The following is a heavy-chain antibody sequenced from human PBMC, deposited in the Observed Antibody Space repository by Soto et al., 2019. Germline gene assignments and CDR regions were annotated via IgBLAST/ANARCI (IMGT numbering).Heavy chain of an antibody. Sequence: PGGSLRLSCAPSGFTSSDYYMSWIRQAPGKGLEWVSYISSSGSTIYYADSVKGRFTISRDNAKNSLYLQMNSLRAEDTAVYYCTSDPSLVGSYYGSGSYLPSRYWGQGTLVAVSS. V-gene: IGHV3-11*01. CDR2: ISSSGSTI. J-gene: IGHJ4*02. D-gene: IGHD3-10*01. CDR1: GFTSSDYY. CDR3: TSDPSLVGSYYGSGSYLPSRY.